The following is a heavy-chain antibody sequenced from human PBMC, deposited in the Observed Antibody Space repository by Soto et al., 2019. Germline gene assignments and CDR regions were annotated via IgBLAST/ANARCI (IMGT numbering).Heavy chain of an antibody. Sequence: EFQLLESGGGLVQPGGSLRLSCAASGFTFSTNAMSWVRQAPGKGLEWVSAISGSGGSTYHADSVKGRFTISRDNSKNTLYLQMNSLRAEDTAVFYCAKHQIGWYDFDYWGQGTLVTVSS. V-gene: IGHV3-23*01. J-gene: IGHJ4*02. CDR3: AKHQIGWYDFDY. CDR1: GFTFSTNA. CDR2: ISGSGGST. D-gene: IGHD6-19*01.